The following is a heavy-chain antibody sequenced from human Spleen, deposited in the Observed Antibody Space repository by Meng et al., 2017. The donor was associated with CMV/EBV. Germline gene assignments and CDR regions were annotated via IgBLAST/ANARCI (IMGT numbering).Heavy chain of an antibody. CDR2: ISAYNGNT. V-gene: IGHV1-18*01. CDR1: GYTFTRYG. D-gene: IGHD6-19*01. Sequence: LWESGAEVKKPGSSVKVSFKASGYTFTRYGISWVRQAPGQGLEWMGWISAYNGNTNYAQKLQGRVTMTTDTSTSTAYMELRSLRSDDTAVYYCARVSIAVAGTGFDYWGQGTLVTVSS. CDR3: ARVSIAVAGTGFDY. J-gene: IGHJ4*02.